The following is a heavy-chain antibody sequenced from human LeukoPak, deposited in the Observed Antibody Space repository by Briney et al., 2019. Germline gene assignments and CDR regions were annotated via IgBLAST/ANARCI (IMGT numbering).Heavy chain of an antibody. D-gene: IGHD2-2*02. J-gene: IGHJ4*02. Sequence: ASVKVSCKASGGTFSSYAISWERQAPGQGLEWMGGIIPIFGTANYAQKFQGRVTITTDESTSTAYMELSSLRSEDTAVYYCASVVVPAAIGIALNYFDYWGQGTLVTVSS. CDR3: ASVVVPAAIGIALNYFDY. CDR1: GGTFSSYA. CDR2: IIPIFGTA. V-gene: IGHV1-69*05.